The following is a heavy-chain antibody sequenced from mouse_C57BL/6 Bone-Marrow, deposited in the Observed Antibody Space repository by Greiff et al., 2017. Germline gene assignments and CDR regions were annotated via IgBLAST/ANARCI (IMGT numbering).Heavy chain of an antibody. CDR3: ARREFPYYFDY. CDR2: IDPSDSYT. J-gene: IGHJ2*01. CDR1: GYTFTSHW. V-gene: IGHV1-69*01. Sequence: QVQLQQPGAELVMPGASVKLSCKTSGYTFTSHWIHWVKQRPGQGLEWIGEIDPSDSYTNYNQTFKGRSTLTVDKSSSTAYMQLSSLTSEDSAVYYCARREFPYYFDYWGQGTTLTVSS.